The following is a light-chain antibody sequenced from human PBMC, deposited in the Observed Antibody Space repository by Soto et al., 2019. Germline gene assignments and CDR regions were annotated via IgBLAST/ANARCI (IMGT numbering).Light chain of an antibody. CDR1: SSNIGAGYD. CDR3: QSYDSSLSGSKV. Sequence: SVLTQPPSVSGAPGQRVTISCTGSSSNIGAGYDVHWYQQLPGTAPKLLIYGNSNRPSGVPDRFSGSKSGTSASLAITGLRAEDEADYYCQSYDSSLSGSKVFGGGTKLTVL. V-gene: IGLV1-40*01. CDR2: GNS. J-gene: IGLJ2*01.